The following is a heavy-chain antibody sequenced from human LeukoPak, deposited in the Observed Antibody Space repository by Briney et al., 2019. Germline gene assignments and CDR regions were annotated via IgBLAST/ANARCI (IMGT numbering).Heavy chain of an antibody. CDR3: AREVDCSGGSCYSDY. Sequence: SETLSLTCTFSGGSISSGDYYWSWIRQPPGKGLVWIGYIYYSGSTYYNPSLKSRVTISVDTSKNQFSLKLSSVTAADTAVYYCAREVDCSGGSCYSDYWGQGTLVTVSS. J-gene: IGHJ4*02. D-gene: IGHD2-15*01. CDR2: IYYSGST. CDR1: GGSISSGDYY. V-gene: IGHV4-30-4*01.